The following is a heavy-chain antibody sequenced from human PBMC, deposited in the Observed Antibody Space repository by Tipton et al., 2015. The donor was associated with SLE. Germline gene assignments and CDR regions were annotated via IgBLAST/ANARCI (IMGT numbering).Heavy chain of an antibody. CDR1: GGSISSYY. J-gene: IGHJ5*02. CDR3: ARDRVVGAIGWFDP. Sequence: SLTCTVSGGSISSYYWSWIRQPAGKGLEWIGRIYTSGSTNYNPSLKSRVTMSVDTSKNQFPLKLSSVTAADTAVYYCARDRVVGAIGWFDPWGQGTLVTVSS. D-gene: IGHD1-26*01. CDR2: IYTSGST. V-gene: IGHV4-4*07.